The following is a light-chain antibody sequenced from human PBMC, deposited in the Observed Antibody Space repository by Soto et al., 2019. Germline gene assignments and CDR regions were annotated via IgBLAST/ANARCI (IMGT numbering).Light chain of an antibody. V-gene: IGKV3-15*01. CDR3: QQYNNRPLT. CDR1: QSVNSD. Sequence: ETVMTQSPATLSASPGESATLSCRASQSVNSDLAWYQQIPGQAPRLLIYSASTGATGGPARFSGSGSGTAFTLTISILRSEGFAIYYCQQYNNRPLTFGGGTKVE. J-gene: IGKJ4*01. CDR2: SAS.